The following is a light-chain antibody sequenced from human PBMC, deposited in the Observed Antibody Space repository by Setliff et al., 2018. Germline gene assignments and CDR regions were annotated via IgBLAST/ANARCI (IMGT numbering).Light chain of an antibody. CDR1: SSDVGGYNY. CDR2: DVS. Sequence: QSVLTQPASVSGSPGQSITISCTGTSSDVGGYNYVSWYQQHPGKAPKLMIYDVSKRPSGVSNRFSGSKSGNTASLTISGLQAEDEADYYCSSYTSSSTFVFGTGP. V-gene: IGLV2-14*01. J-gene: IGLJ1*01. CDR3: SSYTSSSTFV.